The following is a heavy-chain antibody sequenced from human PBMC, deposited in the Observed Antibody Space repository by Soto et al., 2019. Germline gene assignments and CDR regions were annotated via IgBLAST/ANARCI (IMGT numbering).Heavy chain of an antibody. CDR2: ISGSGGST. CDR1: GFTFSSYA. D-gene: IGHD6-19*01. CDR3: AKGQSGWYAPFDY. J-gene: IGHJ4*02. V-gene: IGHV3-23*01. Sequence: EVQLLESGGGLVQPGGSLRLSCAASGFTFSSYAMSWVRQAPGKGLEWVSTISGSGGSTYYADSVKGRFTISRDNSKNTLYLQMNSLRAEDTAVYYCAKGQSGWYAPFDYWGQGTLATVSS.